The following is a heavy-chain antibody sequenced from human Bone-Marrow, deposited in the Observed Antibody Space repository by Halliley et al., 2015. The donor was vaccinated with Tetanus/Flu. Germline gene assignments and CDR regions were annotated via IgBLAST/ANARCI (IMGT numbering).Heavy chain of an antibody. J-gene: IGHJ5*02. CDR2: IGPSGET. D-gene: IGHD2-2*01. CDR1: GFTFSTYD. V-gene: IGHV3-13*01. Sequence: SLRLSCEASGFTFSTYDMHWVRQATGKGLEWVSTIGPSGETYYPASVKGRFTISRENAKKSLYLHMNSLRAGDTAVYYCARGRGYCSSINCYRNNWFDPWGQGTLVTVSS. CDR3: ARGRGYCSSINCYRNNWFDP.